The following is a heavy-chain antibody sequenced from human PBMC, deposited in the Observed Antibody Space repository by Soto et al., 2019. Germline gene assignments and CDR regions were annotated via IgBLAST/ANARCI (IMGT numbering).Heavy chain of an antibody. V-gene: IGHV3-33*01. CDR2: IWYDGSNK. J-gene: IGHJ4*02. CDR3: ARDNWNYGGSDY. D-gene: IGHD1-7*01. Sequence: QVQLVESGGGVVQPGRSLRLSCAASGFTFSSYGMHWVRQAPGKGLEWVAVIWYDGSNKYYADSVKGRFTISRDNSKNTLYLQMNSPRAEDTAVYYCARDNWNYGGSDYWGQGTLVTVSS. CDR1: GFTFSSYG.